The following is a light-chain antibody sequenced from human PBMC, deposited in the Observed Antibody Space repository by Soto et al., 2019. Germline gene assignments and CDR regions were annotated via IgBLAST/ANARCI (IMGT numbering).Light chain of an antibody. V-gene: IGKV3D-20*02. CDR3: QQRQYWPPIT. CDR1: QSVSSSY. J-gene: IGKJ5*01. Sequence: EIVFTQSPRTLSLSPGERATLSCRASQSVSSSYLAWYQQKPGQAPRLLIYGASSRATGIPDRFSGSGSGTDFTLAISRLEPEDFAIYYCQQRQYWPPITFGQGTRLEIK. CDR2: GAS.